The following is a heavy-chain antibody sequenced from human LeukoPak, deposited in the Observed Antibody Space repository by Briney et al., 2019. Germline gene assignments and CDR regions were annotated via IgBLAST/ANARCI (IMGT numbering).Heavy chain of an antibody. CDR3: ARAGDSSCYDYYFDY. CDR1: GGSISSYY. Sequence: SETLSLTCTVSGGSISSYYWSWIRQPPGKGLEWIGYIYYSGSTNYNPSLKSRVTISVDTSKNQFSLKLSSVTAADTAVYYCARAGDSSCYDYYFDYWGQGTLVTVSS. V-gene: IGHV4-59*12. J-gene: IGHJ4*02. CDR2: IYYSGST. D-gene: IGHD3-22*01.